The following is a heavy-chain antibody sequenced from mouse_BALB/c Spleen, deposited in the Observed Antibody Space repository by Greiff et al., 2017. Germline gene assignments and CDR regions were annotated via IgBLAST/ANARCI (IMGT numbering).Heavy chain of an antibody. J-gene: IGHJ2*01. D-gene: IGHD2-2*01. V-gene: IGHV1-4*01. CDR2: INPSSGYT. Sequence: QVHVKQSGAELARPGASVKMSCKASGYTFTSYTMHWVKQRPGQGLEWIGYINPSSGYTNYNQKFKDKATLTADKSSSTAYMQLSSLTSEDSAVYYCARGDYGYDDPLGYWGQGTTLTVSS. CDR1: GYTFTSYT. CDR3: ARGDYGYDDPLGY.